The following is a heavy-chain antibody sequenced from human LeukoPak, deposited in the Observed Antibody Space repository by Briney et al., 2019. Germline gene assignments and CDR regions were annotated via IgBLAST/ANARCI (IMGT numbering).Heavy chain of an antibody. J-gene: IGHJ6*02. D-gene: IGHD4-17*01. CDR2: ISAYNGNT. V-gene: IGHV1-18*01. CDR3: ARDSQAVTQLYGMDV. CDR1: GYTFTSYG. Sequence: ASVKASCKASGYTFTSYGISWVRQAPGQGLEWMGWISAYNGNTNYAQKLQGRVTMTTDTSTSTAYMELRSLRSDDTAVYYCARDSQAVTQLYGMDVWGQGTTVTVSS.